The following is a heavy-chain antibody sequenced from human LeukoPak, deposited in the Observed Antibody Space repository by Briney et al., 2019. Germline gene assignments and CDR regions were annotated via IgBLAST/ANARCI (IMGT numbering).Heavy chain of an antibody. D-gene: IGHD3-10*01. CDR1: GFTFSSYW. CDR3: AKDVSQTMGMDV. CDR2: ISWNSGSI. J-gene: IGHJ6*02. Sequence: PGGSLRLSCAASGFTFSSYWMHWVRQAPGKGLEWVSGISWNSGSIGYADSVKGRFTISRDNAKNSLYLQMNSLRAEDTALYYCAKDVSQTMGMDVWGQGTTVTVSS. V-gene: IGHV3-9*01.